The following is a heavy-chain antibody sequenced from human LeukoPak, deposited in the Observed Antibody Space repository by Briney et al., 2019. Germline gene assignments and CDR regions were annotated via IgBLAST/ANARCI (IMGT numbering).Heavy chain of an antibody. CDR1: GGSISSSSCY. Sequence: SETLSLTCTVSGGSISSSSCYWGWIRQPPGTGLEWIGSIYYSGSTYYNPSLKSRVTISVDTSKNQFSLKLSSVTAADTAVYYCARGSTVTPYNWFDPWGQGTLVTVSS. D-gene: IGHD4-17*01. CDR3: ARGSTVTPYNWFDP. CDR2: IYYSGST. J-gene: IGHJ5*02. V-gene: IGHV4-39*01.